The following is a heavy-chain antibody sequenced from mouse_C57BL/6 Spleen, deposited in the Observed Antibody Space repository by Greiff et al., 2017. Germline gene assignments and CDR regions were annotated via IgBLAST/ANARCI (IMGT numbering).Heavy chain of an antibody. CDR2: IRLKSDNYAT. V-gene: IGHV6-3*01. CDR3: TAPDYYDYGAWCAY. D-gene: IGHD2-4*01. J-gene: IGHJ3*01. CDR1: GFTFSNYW. Sequence: DVQLQESGGGLVQPGGSMKLSCVASGFTFSNYWMNWVRQSPEKGLEWVAQIRLKSDNYATHYAESVKGRFTISRDDSKSSVYLQMKNLRAEDTEIYYCTAPDYYDYGAWCAYWGQGTLVTVSA.